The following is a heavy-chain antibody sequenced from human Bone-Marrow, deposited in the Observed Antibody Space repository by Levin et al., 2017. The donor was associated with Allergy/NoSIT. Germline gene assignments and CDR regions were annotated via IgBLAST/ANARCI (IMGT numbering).Heavy chain of an antibody. CDR1: GGSFSRYY. CDR2: INHSGSA. CDR3: ATVGGNWFDP. V-gene: IGHV4-34*01. J-gene: IGHJ5*02. Sequence: SETLSLTCAVDGGSFSRYYWIWIRQSPGKGLEWIGEINHSGSANYNPSLKSRVSISVDTSKNQISLRLTSVTAADTAVYYCATVGGNWFDPWGQGTLVTVSS.